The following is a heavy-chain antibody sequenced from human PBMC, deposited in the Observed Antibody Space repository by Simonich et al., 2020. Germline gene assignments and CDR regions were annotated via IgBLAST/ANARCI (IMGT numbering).Heavy chain of an antibody. J-gene: IGHJ4*02. D-gene: IGHD2-15*01. CDR1: GYTFTSYG. CDR3: ARASRGTWWYYYFDY. V-gene: IGHV1-18*01. CDR2: IIANNGNT. Sequence: QVQLVQSGAEVKKPGASVKVSCKASGYTFTSYGISWVRQAPGQGLEWMGWIIANNGNTNYAQKLQGRVTMTTDTSTSTAYMELRSLRSDDTAVYYCARASRGTWWYYYFDYWGQGTLVTVSS.